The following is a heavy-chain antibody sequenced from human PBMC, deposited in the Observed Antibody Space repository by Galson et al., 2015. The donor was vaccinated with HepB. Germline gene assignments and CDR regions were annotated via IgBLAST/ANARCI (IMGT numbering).Heavy chain of an antibody. CDR1: GLTLNRYN. CDR2: ISSGSSYI. Sequence: SLRLSCAASGLTLNRYNMNWVRQAPGKGLEWVSSISSGSSYIYYADSVKGRFTISRDNAKNSLYLQMNSLRAEDTAVYYCARDSHCVGYVCYFDYWGQGTLVTVSS. CDR3: ARDSHCVGYVCYFDY. D-gene: IGHD5-12*01. V-gene: IGHV3-21*01. J-gene: IGHJ4*02.